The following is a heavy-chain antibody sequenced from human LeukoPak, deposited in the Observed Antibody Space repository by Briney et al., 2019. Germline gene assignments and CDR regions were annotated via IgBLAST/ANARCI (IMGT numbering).Heavy chain of an antibody. V-gene: IGHV1-2*02. J-gene: IGHJ3*02. CDR3: ARVWALLQPIGDAFDI. Sequence: ASVKVSCKASGYTFTGYYMHWVRQAPGQGLEWMGWINPNSGGTNYAQKFQGRVTMTRGTSISTAYMELSRLRSDDTAVYYCARVWALLQPIGDAFDIWGQGTMVTVSS. D-gene: IGHD3-22*01. CDR1: GYTFTGYY. CDR2: INPNSGGT.